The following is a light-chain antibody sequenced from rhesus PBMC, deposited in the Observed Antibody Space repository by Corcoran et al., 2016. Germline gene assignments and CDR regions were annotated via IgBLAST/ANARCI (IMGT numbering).Light chain of an antibody. CDR1: ENVNNY. CDR3: QHSYGTPWT. Sequence: DIQMTQSPSSLSASVGDRVTITCRASENVNNYLHWYQQKPGKAPKLLIYAAYTLQSGVPSRFSGSGSGTDYTFTISSLQPEDVATYYCQHSYGTPWTFGQGTKVEIK. J-gene: IGKJ1*01. V-gene: IGKV1-74*01. CDR2: AAY.